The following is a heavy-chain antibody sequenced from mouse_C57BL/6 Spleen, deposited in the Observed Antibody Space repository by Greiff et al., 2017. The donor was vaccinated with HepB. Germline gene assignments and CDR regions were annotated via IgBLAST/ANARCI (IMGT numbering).Heavy chain of an antibody. D-gene: IGHD1-1*01. CDR2: ISSGGDYI. Sequence: EVHLVESGEGLVKPGGSLKLSCAASGFTFSSYAMSWVRQTPEKRLEWVAYISSGGDYIYYADTVKGRFTISRDNARNTLYLQMSSLKSEDTAMYYCTREGYYGSSLLFDYWGQGTTLTVSS. V-gene: IGHV5-9-1*02. J-gene: IGHJ2*01. CDR3: TREGYYGSSLLFDY. CDR1: GFTFSSYA.